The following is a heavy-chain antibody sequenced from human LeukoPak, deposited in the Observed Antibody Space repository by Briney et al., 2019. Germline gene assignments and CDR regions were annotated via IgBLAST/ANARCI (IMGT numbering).Heavy chain of an antibody. D-gene: IGHD3-22*01. CDR3: AARHSSGSLCF. V-gene: IGHV3-21*04. Sequence: GGSLRLSCAASGFTFSSYSMNWVRQAPGKGLEWVSSISSSSSSYIYYADSVKGRITISRDNSKSMLSLQLNSLGDEDTAIYSCAARHSSGSLCFWGQGTLVTVSS. J-gene: IGHJ4*02. CDR1: GFTFSSYS. CDR2: ISSSSSSYI.